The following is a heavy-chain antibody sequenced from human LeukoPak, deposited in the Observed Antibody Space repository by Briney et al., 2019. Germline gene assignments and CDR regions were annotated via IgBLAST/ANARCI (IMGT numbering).Heavy chain of an antibody. CDR2: ISSTGTYI. CDR3: ARNYGGNSYDAFDI. D-gene: IGHD4-23*01. Sequence: GGSLRLSCAASGFTFSSYSMNWVRQAPGKGLEWVSSISSTGTYIYYADSVKGRFTISRDNARNSLYLQMNSLRAEDTAVYYCARNYGGNSYDAFDIWGQGTMVTVSS. J-gene: IGHJ3*02. V-gene: IGHV3-21*01. CDR1: GFTFSSYS.